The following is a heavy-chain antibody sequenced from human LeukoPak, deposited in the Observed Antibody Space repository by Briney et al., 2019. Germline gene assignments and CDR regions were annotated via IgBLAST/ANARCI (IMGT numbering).Heavy chain of an antibody. J-gene: IGHJ4*02. Sequence: SETLSLTCAVSGYSLGKNYYWGWIRQSPGKGLEWIGRIYGRASTSYNPSLMNRVTMSVDTSKNHFSLQLTSVTAADTAVYYCARHDSRGSASTKFDYWGPGIQVTVSS. CDR1: GYSLGKNYY. V-gene: IGHV4-38-2*01. CDR2: IYGRAST. D-gene: IGHD3-3*01. CDR3: ARHDSRGSASTKFDY.